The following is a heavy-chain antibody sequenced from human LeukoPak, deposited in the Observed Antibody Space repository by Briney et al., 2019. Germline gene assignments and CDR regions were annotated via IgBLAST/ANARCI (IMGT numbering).Heavy chain of an antibody. J-gene: IGHJ5*02. CDR2: IYYSGST. CDR3: ARVPYGSGSYGVWFDP. Sequence: SETLSLTCTVSGGSISSYYWSWIRQPPGKGLEWIGYIYYSGSTNYNPSLKSRVTISVDTSKNQFSLKLSSVTAADTAVYYCARVPYGSGSYGVWFDPWGQGTLVTVSS. V-gene: IGHV4-59*01. CDR1: GGSISSYY. D-gene: IGHD3-10*01.